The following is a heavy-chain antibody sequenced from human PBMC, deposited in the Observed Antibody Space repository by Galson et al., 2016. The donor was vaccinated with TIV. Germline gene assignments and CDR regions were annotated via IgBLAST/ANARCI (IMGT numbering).Heavy chain of an antibody. V-gene: IGHV3-23*01. D-gene: IGHD2-15*01. CDR2: INPTGGDA. Sequence: SLRLSCAASGFTFNNNAMSWVRQAPGRGLEWISTINPTGGDAYYADSLKGRFTISRDDSRNTLFLQMRSLRVEDTALYYCVKTQVDIVVTPCATAGYYFANWGQGTLVTVSS. CDR3: VKTQVDIVVTPCATAGYYFAN. CDR1: GFTFNNNA. J-gene: IGHJ4*02.